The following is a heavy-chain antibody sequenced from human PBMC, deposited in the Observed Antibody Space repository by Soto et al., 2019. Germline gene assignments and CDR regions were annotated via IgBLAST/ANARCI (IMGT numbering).Heavy chain of an antibody. CDR1: GFTFSSYW. D-gene: IGHD3-16*01. CDR2: IKQDGREK. V-gene: IGHV3-7*01. CDR3: ARVIGLGADY. Sequence: EVQLVESGGGLVQPGGSLRLSCAASGFTFSSYWMSWVRQAPGKGLEWVANIKQDGREKYYVDSVKGRFTISRDNSKNSLYLQMNSLRAEDTAVYYFARVIGLGADYWGQGTLVTVSS. J-gene: IGHJ4*02.